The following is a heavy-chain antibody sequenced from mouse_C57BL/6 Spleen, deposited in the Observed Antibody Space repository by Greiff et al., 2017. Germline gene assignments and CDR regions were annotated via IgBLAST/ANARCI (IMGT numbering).Heavy chain of an antibody. CDR2: ISDGGSYT. J-gene: IGHJ2*01. Sequence: EVQLVESGGGLVKPGGSLKLSCAASGFTFSSYALSWVRQTPEKRLEWVATISDGGSYTYYPDNVKGRFTISRDNAKNNLYLQMSHLKSEDTAMYYCASGYYYFDYWGQGTTLTVSS. CDR1: GFTFSSYA. CDR3: ASGYYYFDY. V-gene: IGHV5-4*01. D-gene: IGHD2-3*01.